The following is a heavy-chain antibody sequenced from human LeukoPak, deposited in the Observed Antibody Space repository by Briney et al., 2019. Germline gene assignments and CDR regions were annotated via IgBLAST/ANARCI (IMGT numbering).Heavy chain of an antibody. V-gene: IGHV1-46*01. CDR2: INPSGGST. Sequence: ASVKVSCKASGYTFTSYYMHWVRQAPGQGLEWMGIINPSGGSTSYAQKFQGRVTMTRDTSTSTVYTELSSLRSEDTAVYYCARAEQLAEFDYWGQGTLVTVSS. J-gene: IGHJ4*02. D-gene: IGHD6-6*01. CDR1: GYTFTSYY. CDR3: ARAEQLAEFDY.